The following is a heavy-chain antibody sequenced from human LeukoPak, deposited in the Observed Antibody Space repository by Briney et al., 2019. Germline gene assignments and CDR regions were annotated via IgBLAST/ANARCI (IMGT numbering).Heavy chain of an antibody. CDR2: ISTSSTWI. CDR1: GFTFNTYS. Sequence: GGSLRLSCAASGFTFNTYSMKWVRQAPGEGLEWVSYISTSSTWIQYADSVKGRFTISRDDAKSSLHLQMTSLRDEDTAVYFCAREGHYGALDVWGQGTWSPSLQ. CDR3: AREGHYGALDV. J-gene: IGHJ3*01. D-gene: IGHD3-10*01. V-gene: IGHV3-48*02.